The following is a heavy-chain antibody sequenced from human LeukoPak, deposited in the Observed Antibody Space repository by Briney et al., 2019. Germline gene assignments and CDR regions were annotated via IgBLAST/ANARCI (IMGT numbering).Heavy chain of an antibody. D-gene: IGHD1-26*01. CDR2: IKQDESEK. J-gene: IGHJ4*02. Sequence: PGGSLRLSCAASGFSFGHYWMSWVRQTPGMGLEWVANIKQDESEKYYMDSVKGRFIISRDNAKNSLYLQMNSLRAEDTAIYYCAKDLRYSGSLRAMDYWGQGTVVTVSS. CDR1: GFSFGHYW. CDR3: AKDLRYSGSLRAMDY. V-gene: IGHV3-7*03.